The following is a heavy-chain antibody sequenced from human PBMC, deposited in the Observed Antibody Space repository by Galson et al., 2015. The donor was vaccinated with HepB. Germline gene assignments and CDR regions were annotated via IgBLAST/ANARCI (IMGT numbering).Heavy chain of an antibody. CDR1: GFAFSNYA. Sequence: SLRLSCAASGFAFSNYAMNWVHQAPGKGLEWVSYISSSSSRTVYYADSVKGRFTISRDNAKNSLYLQMNSLRDEDTAVYYCASSGDYFNYWGQGTLVTVSS. CDR3: ASSGDYFNY. CDR2: ISSSSSRTV. V-gene: IGHV3-48*02. J-gene: IGHJ4*02. D-gene: IGHD3-10*01.